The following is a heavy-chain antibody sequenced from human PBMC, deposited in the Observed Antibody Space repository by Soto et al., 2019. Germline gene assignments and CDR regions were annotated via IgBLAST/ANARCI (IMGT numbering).Heavy chain of an antibody. CDR2: IFYTGKT. V-gene: IGHV4-30-4*01. Sequence: QVQLQESGPGLMKPSQTLSLTCSVSGGSISSGDYYWNWIRQSPGQGLEWIGSIFYTGKTHYNPSLKSRLTISVDASKTEFSLRLRSVTAADTALYYCARTEDGYNTSFEYWGQGALVTVAS. D-gene: IGHD5-18*01. CDR3: ARTEDGYNTSFEY. J-gene: IGHJ4*02. CDR1: GGSISSGDYY.